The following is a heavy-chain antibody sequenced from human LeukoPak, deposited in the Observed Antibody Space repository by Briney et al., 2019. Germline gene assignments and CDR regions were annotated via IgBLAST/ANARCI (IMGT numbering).Heavy chain of an antibody. V-gene: IGHV3-7*03. CDR1: GFTFSSYW. CDR3: ARVLRYCSGGNCYSGGLGYMDV. J-gene: IGHJ6*03. CDR2: IKQDGREK. Sequence: GGSLRLSCAASGFTFSSYWMSWVRQAPGKGLEGVANIKQDGREKYYVDSVKGRFTTSRDNAKNSLYLQMNSLRAEDTAVYYCARVLRYCSGGNCYSGGLGYMDVWGKGTTVTISS. D-gene: IGHD2-15*01.